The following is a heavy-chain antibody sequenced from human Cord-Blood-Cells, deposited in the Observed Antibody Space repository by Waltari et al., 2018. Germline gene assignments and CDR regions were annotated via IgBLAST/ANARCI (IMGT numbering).Heavy chain of an antibody. CDR1: GGSISSYY. J-gene: IGHJ4*02. CDR2: IYTSGCT. D-gene: IGHD6-13*01. Sequence: QVQLQESGPGLVKPSETLSLTCTVSGGSISSYYWSWIRQPAGKGLEWIGRIYTSGCTNYNPSLKGRVTMSVDTSKNQFSLKLSSVTAADTAVYYCARVYYSSSWYYFDYWGQGTLVTVSS. CDR3: ARVYYSSSWYYFDY. V-gene: IGHV4-4*07.